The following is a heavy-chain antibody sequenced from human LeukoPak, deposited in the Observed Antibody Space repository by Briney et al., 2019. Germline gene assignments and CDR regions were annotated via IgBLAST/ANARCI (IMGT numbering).Heavy chain of an antibody. CDR1: GDSISSSNSY. J-gene: IGHJ4*02. D-gene: IGHD3-22*01. V-gene: IGHV4-39*07. CDR2: IYYSGST. CDR3: AAHYYDSSGYFGY. Sequence: KPSETLSLTCTVSGDSISSSNSYWGWIRQPPGKGLEWIGSIYYSGSTYYNPSLKSRVTISVDTSKNQFSLKLSSVTAADTAVYYCAAHYYDSSGYFGYWGQGTLVTVSS.